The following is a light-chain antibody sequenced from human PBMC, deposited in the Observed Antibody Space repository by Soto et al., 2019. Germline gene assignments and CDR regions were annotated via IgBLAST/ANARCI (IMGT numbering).Light chain of an antibody. CDR1: SSDVGDYNY. CDR2: EVR. J-gene: IGLJ1*01. CDR3: SSYTSDDVRYV. V-gene: IGLV2-14*01. Sequence: QSVVTQPASVSGSPGQSITISCTGTSSDVGDYNYVSWYQHHPGKAPKLIIYEVRNRPSGVPNRFSGAKSGNTASLTISGLQAEDEADYYCSSYTSDDVRYVFGTGTKLTVL.